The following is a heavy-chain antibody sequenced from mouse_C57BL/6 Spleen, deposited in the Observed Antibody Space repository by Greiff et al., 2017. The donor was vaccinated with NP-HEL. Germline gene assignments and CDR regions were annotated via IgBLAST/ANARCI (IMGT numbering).Heavy chain of an antibody. J-gene: IGHJ3*01. CDR3: ARSEGYDYDD. D-gene: IGHD2-4*01. CDR2: IYPGDGDT. CDR1: GYAFSSSW. Sequence: VKLQQSGPELVKPGASVKISCKASGYAFSSSWMNWVKQRPGKGLEWIGRIYPGDGDTNYNGKFKGKATLTADKSSSTAYMQLSSLTSEDSAVYFCARSEGYDYDDWGQGTLVTVSA. V-gene: IGHV1-82*01.